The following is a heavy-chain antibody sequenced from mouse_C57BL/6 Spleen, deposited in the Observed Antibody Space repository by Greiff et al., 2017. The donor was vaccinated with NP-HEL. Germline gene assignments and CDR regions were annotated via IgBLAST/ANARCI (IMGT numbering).Heavy chain of an antibody. D-gene: IGHD2-5*01. J-gene: IGHJ3*01. CDR1: GYTFTSYW. CDR2: IHPNSGST. CDR3: ARPDYSNYVVWCAY. V-gene: IGHV1-64*01. Sequence: QVQLQQPGAELVKPGASVKLSCKASGYTFTSYWMHWVKQRPGQGLEWIGMIHPNSGSTNYNEKFKSKATLTVDKSSSTAYMQLSSLTSEDSAVYYCARPDYSNYVVWCAYWGQGTLVTVSA.